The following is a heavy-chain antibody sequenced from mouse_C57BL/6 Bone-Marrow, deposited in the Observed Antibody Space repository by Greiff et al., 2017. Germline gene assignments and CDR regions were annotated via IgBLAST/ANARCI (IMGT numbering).Heavy chain of an antibody. CDR2: IHPNSGST. CDR1: GYTFTSYW. V-gene: IGHV1-64*01. J-gene: IGHJ3*01. Sequence: QVQLQQPGAELVKPGASVKLSCKASGYTFTSYWMHWVKQRPGQGLEWIGMIHPNSGSTNYNEKFKSKATLTVDKSSSTAYVQLSSLTSEDSAVYDCARMGFAWFADWGQGTLVAVSA. CDR3: ARMGFAWFAD. D-gene: IGHD3-1*01.